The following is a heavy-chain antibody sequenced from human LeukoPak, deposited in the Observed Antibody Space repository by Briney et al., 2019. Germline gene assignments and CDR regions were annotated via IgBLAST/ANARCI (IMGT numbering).Heavy chain of an antibody. CDR3: ARDPTPVEMATGFDP. Sequence: ASAKVSCKASGGTFSSYAISWVRQAPGQGLEWMGGIIPIFGTANYAQKFQGRVTITADESTSTAYMELSSLRSEDTAVYYCARDPTPVEMATGFDPWGQGTLVTVSS. V-gene: IGHV1-69*01. J-gene: IGHJ5*02. CDR2: IIPIFGTA. D-gene: IGHD5-24*01. CDR1: GGTFSSYA.